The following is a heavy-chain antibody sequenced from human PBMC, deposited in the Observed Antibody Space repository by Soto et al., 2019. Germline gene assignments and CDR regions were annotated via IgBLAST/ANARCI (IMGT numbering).Heavy chain of an antibody. J-gene: IGHJ3*02. CDR3: VRVVELRTSDAVDI. Sequence: QVQLQESGPGLVKPSQTLSLTCTDSDGAISSSGYYWSWIRQHPGKGLEWIGSIYDRGSTHYNPSLKSRMTVSVDTSKNQFSLRLNSVTAADRAVYYCVRVVELRTSDAVDIWGQGTMVTVSS. D-gene: IGHD3-16*01. CDR1: DGAISSSGYY. CDR2: IYDRGST. V-gene: IGHV4-31*03.